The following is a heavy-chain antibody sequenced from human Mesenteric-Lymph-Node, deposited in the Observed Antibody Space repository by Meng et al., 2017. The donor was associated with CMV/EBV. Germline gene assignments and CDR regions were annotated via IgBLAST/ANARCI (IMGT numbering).Heavy chain of an antibody. CDR3: ARSCSSTICRAPSPEY. J-gene: IGHJ4*02. D-gene: IGHD2-2*01. V-gene: IGHV1-2*02. Sequence: ASVKVSCKASGYTFTGYYMHWVRQAPGQGLEWMGWMNAKRDGDTNYGQKFQGRVTMTRDTSIATAYMELSRLTSDDTAVYYCARSCSSTICRAPSPEYWGQGALVTVSS. CDR2: MNAKRDGDT. CDR1: GYTFTGYY.